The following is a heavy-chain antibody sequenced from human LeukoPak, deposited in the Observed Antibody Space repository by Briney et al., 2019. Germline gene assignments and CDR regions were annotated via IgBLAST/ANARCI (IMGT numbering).Heavy chain of an antibody. CDR2: INHTGST. D-gene: IGHD3-22*01. J-gene: IGHJ4*02. CDR1: GGSFSGYY. V-gene: IGHV4-34*01. Sequence: PSETLSLTCAVYGGSFSGYYWSWIRQPPGKGLEWIGEINHTGSTNYNPSLKSRVTISEDTSKNQLSLNLSSVTAADMAVYYCARGYYYDTPPDYWGQGTLVTVSS. CDR3: ARGYYYDTPPDY.